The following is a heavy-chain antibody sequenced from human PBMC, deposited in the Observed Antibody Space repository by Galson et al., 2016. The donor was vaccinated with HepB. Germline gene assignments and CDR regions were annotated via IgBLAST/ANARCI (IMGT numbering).Heavy chain of an antibody. D-gene: IGHD6-19*01. CDR1: GDTLTSLG. CDR2: IIPVFGKA. J-gene: IGHJ5*02. V-gene: IGHV1-69*01. CDR3: ARDLSSRFDP. Sequence: SGDTLTSLGISWVRQALGQGLEWMGGIIPVFGKATYAQRFQGRVKMTAEESTNTVHMELSRLRSDDTAVYYCARDLSSRFDPWGQGTLVTVSS.